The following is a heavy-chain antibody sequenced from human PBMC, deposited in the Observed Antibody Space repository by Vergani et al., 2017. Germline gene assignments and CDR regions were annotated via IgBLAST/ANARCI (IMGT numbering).Heavy chain of an antibody. CDR2: IYWDDDK. CDR3: APLLNWALDY. V-gene: IGHV2-5*02. CDR1: GFSPSTSGVG. J-gene: IGHJ4*02. Sequence: QITLKESGPTLVKPTQTLTLTCTFSGFSPSTSGVGVGLIRQPRGKALEWLALIYWDDDKRYSPSLKGRLTITKDTSKNQVVLTMTNMDPVETATYYCAPLLNWALDYWGQGTLVTVSS. D-gene: IGHD7-27*01.